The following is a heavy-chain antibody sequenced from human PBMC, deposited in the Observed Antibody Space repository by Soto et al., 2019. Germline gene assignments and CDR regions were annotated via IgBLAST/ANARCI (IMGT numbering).Heavy chain of an antibody. Sequence: QVQLVQSGAEVKKPGSSVKVSCKASGGTFSSYAISWVRQAPGQGLEWMGGIIPIFGTANYAQKFQGRVTITADESTSTAYMELSSLISEDTAVYYCARGAQGGGGLLFDYWGQGTLVTVSS. D-gene: IGHD5-18*01. J-gene: IGHJ4*02. CDR1: GGTFSSYA. V-gene: IGHV1-69*01. CDR3: ARGAQGGGGLLFDY. CDR2: IIPIFGTA.